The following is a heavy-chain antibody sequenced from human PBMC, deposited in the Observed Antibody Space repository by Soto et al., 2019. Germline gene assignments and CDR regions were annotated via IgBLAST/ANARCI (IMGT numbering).Heavy chain of an antibody. J-gene: IGHJ6*02. V-gene: IGHV4-34*01. CDR3: AILYGSGPYYCDGMDV. D-gene: IGHD3-10*01. CDR2: INHSGST. CDR1: GGSFSGYY. Sequence: SETLSLTCAVYGGSFSGYYWSWIRQPPGKGLEWIGEINHSGSTNYNPSLKSRVTISVDTSKNQFSLKLSSVTAADTAVYYCAILYGSGPYYCDGMDVWGQGTSVIGSS.